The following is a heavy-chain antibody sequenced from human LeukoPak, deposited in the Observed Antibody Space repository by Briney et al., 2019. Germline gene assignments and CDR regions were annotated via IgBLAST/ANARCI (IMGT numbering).Heavy chain of an antibody. V-gene: IGHV1-8*02. Sequence: GASVKVSCKASGYTFTSYGISWVRQAPGQGLEWMGWMNPNSGNTGYAQKFQGRVTMTRNTSISTAYMELSSLRSEDTAVYYCARPYDSSGPGYDYWGQGTLVTVSS. D-gene: IGHD3-22*01. J-gene: IGHJ4*02. CDR1: GYTFTSYG. CDR3: ARPYDSSGPGYDY. CDR2: MNPNSGNT.